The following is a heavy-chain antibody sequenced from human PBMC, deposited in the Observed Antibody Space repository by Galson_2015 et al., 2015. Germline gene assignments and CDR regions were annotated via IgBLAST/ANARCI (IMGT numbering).Heavy chain of an antibody. CDR3: ARDPMIVVVTTQEDYYMDV. CDR1: GGTFSSYA. J-gene: IGHJ6*03. Sequence: SVKVSCKASGGTFSSYAISWVRQAPGQGLEWMGRIIPILGIANYAQKFQGRVTITADKSTSTAYMELSSLRSEDTAVYYCARDPMIVVVTTQEDYYMDVWGKGTTVTVSS. V-gene: IGHV1-69*04. CDR2: IIPILGIA. D-gene: IGHD3-22*01.